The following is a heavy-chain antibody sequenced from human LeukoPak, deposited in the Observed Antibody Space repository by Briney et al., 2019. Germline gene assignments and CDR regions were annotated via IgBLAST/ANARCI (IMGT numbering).Heavy chain of an antibody. CDR3: AREERYSYGD. J-gene: IGHJ4*02. V-gene: IGHV4-34*01. D-gene: IGHD5-18*01. CDR1: GGSFSGYY. CDR2: INHSGST. Sequence: SETLSLTCAVYGGSFSGYYWSWIRQPPGKGLEWIGEINHSGSTNYNPSLKSRVTISVVTSKNQFSLKLSSVTAADTAVYYCAREERYSYGDWGQGTLVTVSS.